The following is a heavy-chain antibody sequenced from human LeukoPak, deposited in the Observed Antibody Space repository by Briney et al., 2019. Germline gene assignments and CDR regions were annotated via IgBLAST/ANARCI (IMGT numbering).Heavy chain of an antibody. CDR1: GGSISSSSYY. Sequence: SETLSLTCTVSGGSISSSSYYWGWIRQPPGKGLEWIGSIYYSGSTYYNPSLKSRVTISVATSKNQFSLKLSSVTAADTAVYYCLREKGYIRAETLFDYWGQGTLVTVSS. J-gene: IGHJ4*02. CDR2: IYYSGST. V-gene: IGHV4-39*07. CDR3: LREKGYIRAETLFDY. D-gene: IGHD6-13*01.